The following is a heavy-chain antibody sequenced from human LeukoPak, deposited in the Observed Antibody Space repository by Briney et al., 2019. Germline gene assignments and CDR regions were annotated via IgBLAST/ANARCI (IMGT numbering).Heavy chain of an antibody. D-gene: IGHD2-21*01. CDR1: GGSISSYY. CDR2: IYTSRST. V-gene: IGHV4-4*07. Sequence: SETLSLTCTVSGGSISSYYGSWIRQPAGKELEWIGRIYTSRSTNYNYNPSLKSRVTLSVDTSKNQFSLKLSSVTAADTAVYYCARGPNSALWGQGTLVTVSS. J-gene: IGHJ4*02. CDR3: ARGPNSAL.